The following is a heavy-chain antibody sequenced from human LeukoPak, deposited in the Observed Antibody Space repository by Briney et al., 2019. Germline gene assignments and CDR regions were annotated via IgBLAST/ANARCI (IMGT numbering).Heavy chain of an antibody. J-gene: IGHJ4*02. D-gene: IGHD3-22*01. V-gene: IGHV4-61*02. CDR2: IYTSGST. CDR1: GGSISSGCYY. Sequence: SETLSLTCTVSGGSISSGCYYWSWIRQPAGKGLEWIGRIYTSGSTNYNPSLKSRVTISVDTSKNQFSLKLSSVTAADTAVYYCARAGGSSGYKIFDYWGQGTLVTVSS. CDR3: ARAGGSSGYKIFDY.